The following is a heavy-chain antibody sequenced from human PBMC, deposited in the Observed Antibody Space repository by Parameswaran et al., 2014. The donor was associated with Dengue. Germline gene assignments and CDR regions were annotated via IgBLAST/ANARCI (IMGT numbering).Heavy chain of an antibody. J-gene: IGHJ6*02. Sequence: KWIRQPPGKGLEWVSYISSSGSTIYYADSVKGRFTISRDNAKNSLYLQMNSLRAEDTAVYYCARDDHWEMATILGYYGMDVWGQGTTVTVSS. V-gene: IGHV3-48*03. CDR2: ISSSGSTI. CDR3: ARDDHWEMATILGYYGMDV. D-gene: IGHD5-24*01.